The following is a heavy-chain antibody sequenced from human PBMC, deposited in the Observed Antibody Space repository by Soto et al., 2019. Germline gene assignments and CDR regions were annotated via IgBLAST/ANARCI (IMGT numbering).Heavy chain of an antibody. J-gene: IGHJ3*02. CDR2: ISYDGSNK. V-gene: IGHV3-30*18. D-gene: IGHD2-15*01. CDR1: GFTFSSYG. Sequence: QVQLVESGGGWVQPGRSLRLSCAASGFTFSSYGMQWVRQAPGKGLAWVAVISYDGSNKYYADSVKGRFTISRDNSKNTLYLQMDSLRSEDTAVYYCAEPKFCSGGSCYEDDDAFDIWGQGTMVTVSS. CDR3: AEPKFCSGGSCYEDDDAFDI.